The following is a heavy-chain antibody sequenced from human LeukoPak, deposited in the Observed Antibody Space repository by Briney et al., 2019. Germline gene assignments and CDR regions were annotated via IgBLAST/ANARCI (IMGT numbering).Heavy chain of an antibody. V-gene: IGHV1-2*02. Sequence: EASVKVSCKASGYTFTGYYMHWVRQAPGQGLEWMGWINPNSGGTNYAQKFQGRVTMTRDTSISTAYMELSRPRSDDTAVYYCARPTGGSSGWSEDPHSDAFDIWGQGTMVTVSS. D-gene: IGHD6-19*01. CDR3: ARPTGGSSGWSEDPHSDAFDI. J-gene: IGHJ3*02. CDR2: INPNSGGT. CDR1: GYTFTGYY.